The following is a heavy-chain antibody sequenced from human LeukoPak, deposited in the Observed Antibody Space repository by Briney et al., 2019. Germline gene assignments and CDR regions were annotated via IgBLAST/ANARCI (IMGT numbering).Heavy chain of an antibody. V-gene: IGHV1-2*06. Sequence: GASVKVSCKASGYTFTGSYMHWVRQAPGQGLEWMGRINPNSGGTNYAQKFQGRVTMTRDTSISTAYMELSRLRSDDTAVYYCARLDDYYDSSGYPNVVDYWGQGTLVTVSS. CDR3: ARLDDYYDSSGYPNVVDY. J-gene: IGHJ4*02. CDR1: GYTFTGSY. CDR2: INPNSGGT. D-gene: IGHD3-22*01.